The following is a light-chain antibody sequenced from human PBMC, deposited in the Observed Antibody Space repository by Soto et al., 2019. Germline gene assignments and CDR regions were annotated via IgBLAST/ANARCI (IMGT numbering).Light chain of an antibody. CDR1: TRDIAGYNY. CDR2: QVT. Sequence: QSALTQPASVSGSLGQSITISCTGATRDIAGYNYISWYQQLPGKAPKLMIYQVTIRPSGISNRFSGSKSGNTASLTISGLQAEDEAGYYCTSFSSSTSLYVFGTGTKV. J-gene: IGLJ1*01. V-gene: IGLV2-14*01. CDR3: TSFSSSTSLYV.